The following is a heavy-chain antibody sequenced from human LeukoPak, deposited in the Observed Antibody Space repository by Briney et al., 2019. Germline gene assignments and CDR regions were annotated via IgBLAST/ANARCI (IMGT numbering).Heavy chain of an antibody. D-gene: IGHD2-8*02. V-gene: IGHV3-23*01. CDR2: ISGSGGST. J-gene: IGHJ6*03. CDR3: AKQISRWGNYYYYMDV. Sequence: PGGSLRLSCAASGFTFSSYAMSWVRQAPGKGLEWVSAISGSGGSTYYADSVKGRFTISRDNSKNTLYLQTNSLRAEDTAVYYCAKQISRWGNYYYYMDVWGKGTTVTVSS. CDR1: GFTFSSYA.